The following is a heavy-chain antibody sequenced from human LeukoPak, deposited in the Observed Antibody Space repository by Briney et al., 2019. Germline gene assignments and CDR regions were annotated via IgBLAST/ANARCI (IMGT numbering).Heavy chain of an antibody. CDR3: ARKLSGSPFDY. V-gene: IGHV3-21*01. J-gene: IGHJ4*02. CDR2: ISSSGSYI. Sequence: GGSLRLSCAASGFTFSSYSMNWVRQAPGKGLEWVSSISSSGSYIYYADSVKGRFTISRDNAKNSLYLQMNSLRAEDTAVYYCARKLSGSPFDYWGQGTLVTVSS. D-gene: IGHD1-26*01. CDR1: GFTFSSYS.